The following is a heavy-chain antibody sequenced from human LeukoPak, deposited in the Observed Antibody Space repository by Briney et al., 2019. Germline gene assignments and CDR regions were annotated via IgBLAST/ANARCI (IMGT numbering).Heavy chain of an antibody. CDR1: GFIFSSYS. Sequence: GGSLRLSCAASGFIFSSYSMNWVRQAPGKGLEWVSYISSSSSYIYYADSVKGRFTISRDNAKNSLYLQMNSLRAEDTAVYYCARSPTVTPSPFDYWGQGTLVTVSS. CDR2: ISSSSSYI. J-gene: IGHJ4*02. V-gene: IGHV3-21*05. D-gene: IGHD4-11*01. CDR3: ARSPTVTPSPFDY.